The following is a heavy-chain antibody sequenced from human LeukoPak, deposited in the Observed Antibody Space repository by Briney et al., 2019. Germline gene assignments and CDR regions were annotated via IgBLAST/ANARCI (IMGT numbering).Heavy chain of an antibody. CDR1: GFTFSSYS. CDR2: ISSSSTTI. Sequence: GGSLRLSCAASGFTFSSYSMMWVRQAPGKGLEWVSYISSSSTTIHYADSVKGRFTISGDNAKNSVYLQMNSLRAEDTAVYYCARDERITIFGVVARSFDYWGQGTLVTVSS. D-gene: IGHD3-3*01. V-gene: IGHV3-48*01. J-gene: IGHJ4*02. CDR3: ARDERITIFGVVARSFDY.